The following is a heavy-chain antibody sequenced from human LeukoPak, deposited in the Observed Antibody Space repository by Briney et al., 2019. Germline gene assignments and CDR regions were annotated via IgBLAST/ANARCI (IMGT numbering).Heavy chain of an antibody. CDR3: ARDPTSGPTRHDY. V-gene: IGHV3-21*06. CDR1: GFTFSSYS. J-gene: IGHJ4*02. CDR2: ISSNSIYI. D-gene: IGHD2-8*01. Sequence: GGSLRLSCAASGFTFSSYSMNWVRQAPGKGLEWVSSISSNSIYIYYAGSVEGRFTISRDNAKNSLYLQMNSLRAEDTAVYYCARDPTSGPTRHDYWGQGTLVTVSS.